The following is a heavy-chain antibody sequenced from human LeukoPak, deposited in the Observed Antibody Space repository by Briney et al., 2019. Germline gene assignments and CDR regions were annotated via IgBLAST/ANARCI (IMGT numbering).Heavy chain of an antibody. D-gene: IGHD2-2*01. CDR3: AKGPRGCSSTSCYVPIVDY. CDR1: GFTFSTYS. Sequence: GGSLRLSCAASGFTFSTYSMNWVRQAPGKGLEWVSSISSSGSDMYYADSVKGRFTISRDNSKNTLYLQMNSLRAEDTAVYYCAKGPRGCSSTSCYVPIVDYWGQGTLVTVSS. CDR2: ISSSGSDM. V-gene: IGHV3-21*01. J-gene: IGHJ4*02.